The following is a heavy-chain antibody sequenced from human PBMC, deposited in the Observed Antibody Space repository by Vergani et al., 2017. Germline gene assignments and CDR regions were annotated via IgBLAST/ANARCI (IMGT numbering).Heavy chain of an antibody. CDR3: AREGYCTNGVCFTLFDV. Sequence: QAQLQQWCAGLLKPSETLSLTCAIYGRSFNDYWWTWIRQPPGKGLEWVGEIRHDGITHYSPSLKSRVTISIDPSTHQFSLNLRFVTAADTAVYYCAREGYCTNGVCFTLFDVWGQGALVTVSS. CDR2: IRHDGIT. D-gene: IGHD2-8*01. J-gene: IGHJ4*02. V-gene: IGHV4-34*01. CDR1: GRSFNDYW.